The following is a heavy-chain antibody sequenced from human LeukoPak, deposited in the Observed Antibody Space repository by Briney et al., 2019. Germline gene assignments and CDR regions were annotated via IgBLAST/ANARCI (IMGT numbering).Heavy chain of an antibody. Sequence: TGGSLRLSCAVSGFTFISYAMSWVRQAPGKGLEWVSVISASGGSTYYANSVKGRFTISRDNSKNTLYLQMKSLRAEDTAVYHCANGGYSGYDPVDYWGQGTLVTVSS. V-gene: IGHV3-23*01. CDR1: GFTFISYA. CDR2: ISASGGST. J-gene: IGHJ4*02. CDR3: ANGGYSGYDPVDY. D-gene: IGHD5-12*01.